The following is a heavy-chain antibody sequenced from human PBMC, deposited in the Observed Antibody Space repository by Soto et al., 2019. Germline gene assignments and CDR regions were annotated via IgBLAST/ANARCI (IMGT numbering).Heavy chain of an antibody. V-gene: IGHV4-31*03. CDR2: IYYSGST. CDR3: ARHDNDILTGYSWVFDY. D-gene: IGHD3-9*01. J-gene: IGHJ4*02. Sequence: QVQLQESGPGLVNPSQTLSLTCTVSGGSISSGGYYWSWIRQHPGKGLEWIGYIYYSGSTYYNPSLKSRFTISVDTSKNQFSLKLSSVTAADTAVYYCARHDNDILTGYSWVFDYWGQGTLVTVSS. CDR1: GGSISSGGYY.